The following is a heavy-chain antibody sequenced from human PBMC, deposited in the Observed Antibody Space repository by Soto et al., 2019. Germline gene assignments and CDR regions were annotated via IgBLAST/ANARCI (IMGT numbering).Heavy chain of an antibody. CDR3: ARLLLAQTYSTSGGYFDL. V-gene: IGHV1-18*04. CDR2: ISAYNGNT. CDR1: GYTFTSYG. J-gene: IGHJ2*01. D-gene: IGHD6-6*01. Sequence: QVQLVQSGAEVKKPGASVKVSCKASGYTFTSYGISWVRQAPGQGLEWMGWISAYNGNTNYAQKLQGRVTMTTDTSASPAYMELRSLRSDDTAVYYCARLLLAQTYSTSGGYFDLWGRGTLVTVSS.